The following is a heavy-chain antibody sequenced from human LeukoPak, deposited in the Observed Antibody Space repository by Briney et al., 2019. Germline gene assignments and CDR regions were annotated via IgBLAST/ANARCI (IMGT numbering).Heavy chain of an antibody. Sequence: PGGSLRLSCAASGFTFDDYTMHWVRQAPGKGLEWVSLIRWDGGSTYYADSVKGRFTISRDNSKNTLFLQMNSLRAEDTAVYYCARAENIVVVPAAIGVDAFDIWGQGTMVTVSS. CDR3: ARAENIVVVPAAIGVDAFDI. J-gene: IGHJ3*02. CDR1: GFTFDDYT. V-gene: IGHV3-43*01. CDR2: IRWDGGST. D-gene: IGHD2-2*01.